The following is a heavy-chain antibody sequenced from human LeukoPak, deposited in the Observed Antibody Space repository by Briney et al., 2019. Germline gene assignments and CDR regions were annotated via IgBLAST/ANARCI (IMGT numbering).Heavy chain of an antibody. J-gene: IGHJ4*02. Sequence: SETLSLTCAVYGGSFSGYHWSWIRQPPGKGLEWIGEINHSGSTNYNPSLKSRVTISVDTSKNQFSLKLSSVTAADTAVYYCARAVVPAAWLDYWGQGTLVTVSS. CDR3: ARAVVPAAWLDY. CDR2: INHSGST. D-gene: IGHD2-2*01. V-gene: IGHV4-34*01. CDR1: GGSFSGYH.